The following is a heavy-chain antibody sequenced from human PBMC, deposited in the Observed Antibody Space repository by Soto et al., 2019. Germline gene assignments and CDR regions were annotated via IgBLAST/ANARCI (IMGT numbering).Heavy chain of an antibody. D-gene: IGHD6-19*01. CDR3: ARDLFIAVAGTDYYYYYGMDV. J-gene: IGHJ6*02. CDR2: IWYDGSNK. Sequence: QVQLVESGGGVVQPGRSLRLSCAASGFTFSSYGMHWVRQAPGKGLEWVAVIWYDGSNKYYADSVTGRFTISRDNSKNTLYLQMNSLRAEDTAVYYCARDLFIAVAGTDYYYYYGMDVWGQGTTVTVSS. CDR1: GFTFSSYG. V-gene: IGHV3-33*01.